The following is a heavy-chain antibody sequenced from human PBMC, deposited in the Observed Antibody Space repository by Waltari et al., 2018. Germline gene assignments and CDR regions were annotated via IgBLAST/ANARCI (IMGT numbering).Heavy chain of an antibody. D-gene: IGHD1-26*01. CDR1: GGSFSSHF. CDR2: IYYTGTT. CDR3: ARGHGGSYYVFDY. Sequence: QVQLQESGPGLVKPSETLSLTCTVSGGSFSSHFWSWFRQPPGKGLEWLGYIYYTGTTDYNPSLNSRVTMSVDTSKNQFSLKLNSVTAADTAVYYCARGHGGSYYVFDYWGQGTLVTVSS. V-gene: IGHV4-59*11. J-gene: IGHJ4*02.